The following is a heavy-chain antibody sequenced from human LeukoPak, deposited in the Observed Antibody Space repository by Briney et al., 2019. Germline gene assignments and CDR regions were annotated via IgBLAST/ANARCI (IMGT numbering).Heavy chain of an antibody. CDR1: GASINSDTYY. D-gene: IGHD4-17*01. J-gene: IGHJ5*02. V-gene: IGHV4-39*07. CDR2: INHSGST. CDR3: ASTTGAYGDYVGGDWFDP. Sequence: SETLSLTCTVSGASINSDTYYWSWIRQPPGKGLEWIGEINHSGSTNYNPSLKSRVTISVDTSKNQFSLTLSSVTAADTAVYYCASTTGAYGDYVGGDWFDPWGQGTLVTVSS.